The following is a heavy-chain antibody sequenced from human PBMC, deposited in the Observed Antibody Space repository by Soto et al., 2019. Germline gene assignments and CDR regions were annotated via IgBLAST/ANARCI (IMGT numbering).Heavy chain of an antibody. Sequence: QVQLVASGGGVVQPGRSLRLSCAASGFTFSSYGMHWVRQAPGKGLEWVAVISYDGSNKYYADSVKGRFTISRDNSKNTLYLQMNSLRAEDTAVYYCAKDRPHIVVVPAANGMDVWGQGTTVTVSS. V-gene: IGHV3-30*18. CDR3: AKDRPHIVVVPAANGMDV. CDR1: GFTFSSYG. J-gene: IGHJ6*02. D-gene: IGHD2-2*01. CDR2: ISYDGSNK.